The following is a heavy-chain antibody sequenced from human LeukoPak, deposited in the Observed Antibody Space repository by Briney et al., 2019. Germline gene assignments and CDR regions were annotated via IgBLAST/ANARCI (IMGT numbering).Heavy chain of an antibody. V-gene: IGHV3-30*04. CDR3: ARDGVLRYFDWLLYGNWFDP. CDR2: ISYDGSNK. J-gene: IGHJ5*02. D-gene: IGHD3-9*01. Sequence: GGSLRLSCAASGFTFSSYAMHWVRQAPGKGLEWVAVISYDGSNKHYADSVKGRFTISRDNSKNTLYLQMNSLRAEDTAVYYCARDGVLRYFDWLLYGNWFDPWGQGTLVTVSS. CDR1: GFTFSSYA.